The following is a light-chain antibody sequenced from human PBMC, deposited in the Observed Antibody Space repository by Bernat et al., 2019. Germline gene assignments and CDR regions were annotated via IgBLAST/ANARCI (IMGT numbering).Light chain of an antibody. V-gene: IGKV3-20*01. Sequence: EIVLTQSPGTLSLSPGQRATLSCRASQSVSNTYLAWYRQKPGQAPRLLISGASSRASGVPDRLTGGGSGTVFTLTIDRLEPEDFAVYYCQQYGSTPPTFGQVTRLENK. J-gene: IGKJ5*01. CDR3: QQYGSTPPT. CDR1: QSVSNTY. CDR2: GAS.